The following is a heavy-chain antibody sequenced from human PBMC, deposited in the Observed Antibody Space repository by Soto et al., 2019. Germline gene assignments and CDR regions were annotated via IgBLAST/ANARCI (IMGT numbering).Heavy chain of an antibody. V-gene: IGHV1-2*02. CDR2: INPNSGGT. J-gene: IGHJ6*02. D-gene: IGHD2-21*02. CDR3: ARVVRRNTVVTRYYYGMDV. CDR1: GYTFTGYY. Sequence: GASVKVSCKASGYTFTGYYMHWLRQAPGQGLEWMGWINPNSGGTNYAQKFQGRVTMTRDTSISTAYMELSRLRSDDTAVYYCARVVRRNTVVTRYYYGMDVWGQGTTVTVSS.